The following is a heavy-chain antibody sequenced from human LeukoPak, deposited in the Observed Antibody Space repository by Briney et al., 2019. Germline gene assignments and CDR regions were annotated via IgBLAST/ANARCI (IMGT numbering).Heavy chain of an antibody. CDR2: ISSSISYI. V-gene: IGHV3-21*01. D-gene: IGHD2-21*02. CDR3: ARDFGAYCGGDCYSRGEYFQH. CDR1: GFIFSNYN. Sequence: GGSLRLSCAASGFIFSNYNMNWVRQAPGKGLEWVSSISSSISYIYYADSVRGRFTISRDNADNSLYLQMNSLRAEDTAMYYCARDFGAYCGGDCYSRGEYFQHWGQGTLVTVSS. J-gene: IGHJ1*01.